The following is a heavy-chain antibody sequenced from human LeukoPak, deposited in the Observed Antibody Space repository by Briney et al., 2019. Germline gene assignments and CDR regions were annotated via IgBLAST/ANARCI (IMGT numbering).Heavy chain of an antibody. CDR2: IWYDGSNI. D-gene: IGHD3-22*01. V-gene: IGHV3-33*08. CDR1: GFTFSTYG. Sequence: PGRSLRLSCAASGFTFSTYGMHWVRQAPGKGLEWVAVIWYDGSNIYYADSVKGRFTISRDNSKNTLYLQMNSLRAEDTALYYCARARNDYDSNGFSLLDYWGQGTLLTVSS. J-gene: IGHJ4*02. CDR3: ARARNDYDSNGFSLLDY.